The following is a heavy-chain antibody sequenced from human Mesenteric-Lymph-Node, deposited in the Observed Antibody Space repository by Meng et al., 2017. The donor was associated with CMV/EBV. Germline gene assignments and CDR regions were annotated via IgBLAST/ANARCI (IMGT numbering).Heavy chain of an antibody. CDR3: ARAKATARMDV. J-gene: IGHJ6*02. V-gene: IGHV3-48*03. D-gene: IGHD5-18*01. CDR1: GFTFSGYE. CDR2: ISSGGGSI. Sequence: GESLKISCAASGFTFSGYEINWVRQTPGKGLEWVSYISSGGGSIYYADSVKGRFTISRDNANNSLQLHMTSLRVEDTALYYCARAKATARMDVWGQGTTVTVSS.